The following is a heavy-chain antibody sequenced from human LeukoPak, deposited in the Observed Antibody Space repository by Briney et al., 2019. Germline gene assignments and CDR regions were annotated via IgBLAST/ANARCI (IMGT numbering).Heavy chain of an antibody. CDR1: GFAFSSYA. J-gene: IGHJ4*02. V-gene: IGHV3-23*01. Sequence: GGSLRLSCAASGFAFSSYAMSWLRQAPWKVLQWVSAISGSGGGTYNADSVKGRVNISRDHSKNAVYLQMNSLRAEDTAVYYCAKDSKGSCWYLVDYWGQGTLVTVSS. CDR2: ISGSGGGT. CDR3: AKDSKGSCWYLVDY. D-gene: IGHD6-19*01.